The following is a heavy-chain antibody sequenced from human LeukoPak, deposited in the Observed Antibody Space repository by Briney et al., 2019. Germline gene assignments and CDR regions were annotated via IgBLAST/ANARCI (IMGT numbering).Heavy chain of an antibody. V-gene: IGHV3-23*01. Sequence: GGSLRLSCAASGFTFSSYAMSWVRQAPRKGLEWVSAISGSGGSTYYADSVKGRFTISRDNSKNTLYLQMNSLRAEDTAVYYCAKVRRVAAAGLPDYYFDYWGQGTLVTVSS. J-gene: IGHJ4*02. CDR2: ISGSGGST. CDR3: AKVRRVAAAGLPDYYFDY. CDR1: GFTFSSYA. D-gene: IGHD6-13*01.